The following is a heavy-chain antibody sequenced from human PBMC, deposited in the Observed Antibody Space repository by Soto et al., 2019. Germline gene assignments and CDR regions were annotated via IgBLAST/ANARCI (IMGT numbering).Heavy chain of an antibody. CDR1: GFTFSSYG. Sequence: QVQLVESGGGVVQPGRSLRLSCAASGFTFSSYGMHWVRQAPGKGLEWVAVIWYDGSNKYYADSVKGRFTISRDNSKNTLYLQMNSLRAEETAVYYGARGYCSGGSCSYYYYYYGMDVWGQGTTVTVSS. V-gene: IGHV3-33*01. CDR2: IWYDGSNK. CDR3: ARGYCSGGSCSYYYYYYGMDV. J-gene: IGHJ6*02. D-gene: IGHD2-15*01.